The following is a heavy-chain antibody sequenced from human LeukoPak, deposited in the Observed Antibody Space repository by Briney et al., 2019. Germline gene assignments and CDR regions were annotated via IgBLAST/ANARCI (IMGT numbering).Heavy chain of an antibody. CDR2: IKEDGSVR. CDR1: AFILSGHW. D-gene: IGHD2-8*01. V-gene: IGHV3-7*03. CDR3: AKEYCSNSVCHSLDY. Sequence: GGSLRLSCEGSAFILSGHWMNWVRQTPGKGLEWVASIKEDGSVRQYVDSVKGRFSISRDNTKGSLFLQLNSLRAEDTAVYYCAKEYCSNSVCHSLDYWGQGTLVTVSS. J-gene: IGHJ4*02.